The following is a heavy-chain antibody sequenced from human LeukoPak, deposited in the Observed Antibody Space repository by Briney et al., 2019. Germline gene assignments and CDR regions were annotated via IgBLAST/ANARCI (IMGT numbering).Heavy chain of an antibody. J-gene: IGHJ4*02. D-gene: IGHD6-19*01. Sequence: SETLSLTCGVYGGSFIAYYWSWIRQPPGKGLEWIGEINHSGSTNYNPSLKSRVTISVDTSKNQFSLKLSSVTAADTAVYYCARAVAGHFDYWGQGTLVTVSS. CDR2: INHSGST. CDR3: ARAVAGHFDY. CDR1: GGSFIAYY. V-gene: IGHV4-34*01.